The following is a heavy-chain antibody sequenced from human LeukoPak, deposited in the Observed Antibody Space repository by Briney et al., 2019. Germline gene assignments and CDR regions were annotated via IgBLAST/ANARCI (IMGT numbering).Heavy chain of an antibody. J-gene: IGHJ4*02. CDR3: ARDYYYYDSSGYDSEASFDY. Sequence: AXVKVSCKASGYTFTSYGISWVRQAPGQGVEWMGWISAYNGNTNYAQKLQGRVTMTTDTSTSTAYMELRSLRSDDTAVYYCARDYYYYDSSGYDSEASFDYWGQGTLVTVSS. CDR1: GYTFTSYG. D-gene: IGHD3-22*01. V-gene: IGHV1-18*01. CDR2: ISAYNGNT.